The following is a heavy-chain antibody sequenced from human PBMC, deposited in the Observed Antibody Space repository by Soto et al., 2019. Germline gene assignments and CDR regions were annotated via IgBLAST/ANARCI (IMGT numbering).Heavy chain of an antibody. CDR3: AKKGLGALATYCSTGDCHYAFDI. CDR1: GFTFGNYA. Sequence: VQLLESGGGLVQPGGSLRLSCAASGFTFGNYAMIWVRQAPGKGLEWVSTISGGGDGTYYADSVRGRFTISRENSRNAVYLQMNSLRAEDTAVYYCAKKGLGALATYCSTGDCHYAFDIWGQATMVTVSS. J-gene: IGHJ3*02. CDR2: ISGGGDGT. V-gene: IGHV3-23*01. D-gene: IGHD2-15*01.